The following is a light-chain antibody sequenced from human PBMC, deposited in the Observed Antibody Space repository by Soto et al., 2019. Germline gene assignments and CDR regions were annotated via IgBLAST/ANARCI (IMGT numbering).Light chain of an antibody. CDR1: TGAVTTGHY. V-gene: IGLV7-46*01. Sequence: QAVVTQEPSLTVSPGGTVTLTCGSNTGAVTTGHYPYWFQQKPGQAPRTLIYDTNNKHSWTPARFSGSLLEGKAALTLSGAQPEDEADYYCLLSYRGVGVFGGGTKLTVL. J-gene: IGLJ2*01. CDR2: DTN. CDR3: LLSYRGVGV.